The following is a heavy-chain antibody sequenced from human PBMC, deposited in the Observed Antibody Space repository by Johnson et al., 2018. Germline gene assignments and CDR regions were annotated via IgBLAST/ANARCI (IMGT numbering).Heavy chain of an antibody. D-gene: IGHD6-6*01. CDR2: IWYDGSNK. Sequence: QVQLVQSGGGVVQPGRSXRLSCVASGFTFSTYGMHWVRQAPGKGLEWVAVIWYDGSNKYSADSVKGRFSIPRDNSENTLFLQMTSLRAEDTAVYYCARYSSSSFPYYGMDVWGQGTTVTV. V-gene: IGHV3-33*01. CDR3: ARYSSSSFPYYGMDV. J-gene: IGHJ6*02. CDR1: GFTFSTYG.